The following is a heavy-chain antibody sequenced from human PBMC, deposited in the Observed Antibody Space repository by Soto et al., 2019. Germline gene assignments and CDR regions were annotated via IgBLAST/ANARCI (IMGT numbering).Heavy chain of an antibody. D-gene: IGHD6-19*01. J-gene: IGHJ4*02. CDR2: IIPIFGTA. CDR1: GGTFSSYA. Sequence: ASVKVSCKASGGTFSSYAISWVRQAPGQGLEWMGGIIPIFGTANYAQKFQGRVTITADESTSTAYMELSSLRSEDTAVYYCASRGGGGGSWLVRAKYYFDYWGQGTLVTVSS. CDR3: ASRGGGGGSWLVRAKYYFDY. V-gene: IGHV1-69*13.